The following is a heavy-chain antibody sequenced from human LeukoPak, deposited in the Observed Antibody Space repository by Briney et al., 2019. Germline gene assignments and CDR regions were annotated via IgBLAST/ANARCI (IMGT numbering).Heavy chain of an antibody. CDR2: INHSGST. D-gene: IGHD4-17*01. V-gene: IGHV4-34*01. Sequence: PSETLSLTCAVYGGSFSGYYWSWIRQPPGKGLEWIGEINHSGSTNYNPSLKSRVTISVDTSKNQFSLKLSSVTAADTAVYYCARGRRLTVTTFSLRYFDLWGRGTLVTVSS. CDR1: GGSFSGYY. J-gene: IGHJ2*01. CDR3: ARGRRLTVTTFSLRYFDL.